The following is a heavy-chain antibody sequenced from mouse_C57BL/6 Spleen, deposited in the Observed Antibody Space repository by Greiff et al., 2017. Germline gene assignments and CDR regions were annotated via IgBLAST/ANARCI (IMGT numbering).Heavy chain of an antibody. CDR1: GYSFTGYY. D-gene: IGHD1-1*01. J-gene: IGHJ2*01. CDR3: ARSSYYYGSSGYYFDY. Sequence: VQLQQSGPELVKPGASVKISCKASGYSFTGYYMNWVKQSPEKSLEWIGEINPSTGGTTYNQKFKAKATLTVDKSSSTAYMQLKSLTSEDSAVYYCARSSYYYGSSGYYFDYWGQGTTLTVSS. V-gene: IGHV1-42*01. CDR2: INPSTGGT.